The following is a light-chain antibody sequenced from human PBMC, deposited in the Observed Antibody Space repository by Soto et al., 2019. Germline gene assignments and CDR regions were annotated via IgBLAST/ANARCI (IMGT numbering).Light chain of an antibody. V-gene: IGKV3-20*01. CDR3: QQYGDSPRT. J-gene: IGKJ1*01. CDR2: GSS. CDR1: QPVTSNY. Sequence: VLTRSACTLSLSPGEIVILSFRAIQPVTSNYLAWYQQRPGQAPRLLVYGSSFRATGIPDRFSGSGSGTDFTLTISRLEPEDSALYYCQQYGDSPRTFGQGTKVDIK.